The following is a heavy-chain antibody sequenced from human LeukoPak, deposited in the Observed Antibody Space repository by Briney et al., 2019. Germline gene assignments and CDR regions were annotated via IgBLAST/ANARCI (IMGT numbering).Heavy chain of an antibody. Sequence: AASVKVSCKSSGYTFTTYGISWMRQAPGQSLEWMGWISPYNSNTNYAQKFQGRVTMTRDTSISTAYMELSRLRSDDTAVYYCAREQWLVGALFDYWGQGTLVTVSS. CDR3: AREQWLVGALFDY. CDR1: GYTFTTYG. V-gene: IGHV1-18*01. D-gene: IGHD6-19*01. J-gene: IGHJ4*02. CDR2: ISPYNSNT.